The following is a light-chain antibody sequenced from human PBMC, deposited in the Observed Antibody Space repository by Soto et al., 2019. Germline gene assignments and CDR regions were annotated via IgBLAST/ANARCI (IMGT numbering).Light chain of an antibody. V-gene: IGKV4-1*01. CDR2: WAS. CDR3: QHYYTPPLT. Sequence: DIVMTQSPDSLAVSLGEMATINCKSSQNILSRSNNKKYLAWYQQKPGQPPKLLIYWASIRESGVPDRFSGSGSGTDFTRTISSLQAEDVAVYYCQHYYTPPLTFGGGTKVEIK. J-gene: IGKJ4*01. CDR1: QNILSRSNNKKY.